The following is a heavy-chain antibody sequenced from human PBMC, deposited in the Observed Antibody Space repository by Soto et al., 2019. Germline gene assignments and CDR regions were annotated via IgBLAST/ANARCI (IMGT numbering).Heavy chain of an antibody. CDR2: ISSSSSYI. Sequence: XGSLRLSCAASGFTFSSYSMNWVRQAPGKGLEWVSSISSSSSYIYYADSVKGRFTISRDNAKNSLYLQMNSLRAEDTAVYYCARDPVIAAANWFDHWGQGPLVTVSS. J-gene: IGHJ5*02. CDR3: ARDPVIAAANWFDH. V-gene: IGHV3-21*01. D-gene: IGHD6-13*01. CDR1: GFTFSSYS.